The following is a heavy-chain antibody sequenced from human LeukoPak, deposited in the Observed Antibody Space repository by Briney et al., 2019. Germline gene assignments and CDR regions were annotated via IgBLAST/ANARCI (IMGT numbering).Heavy chain of an antibody. D-gene: IGHD6-19*01. CDR2: ISYDGSNK. CDR3: AAGSGWYFGAFDI. CDR1: GFTFSSYA. J-gene: IGHJ3*02. V-gene: IGHV3-30-3*01. Sequence: PAGTLSLSCAASGFTFSSYAMHWIRQPPGKGLEWVAVISYDGSNKYYAASVKGRCTISRDNAKKTLYLQMNSLRAEDTAVYYCAAGSGWYFGAFDIWGQGTMVTVSS.